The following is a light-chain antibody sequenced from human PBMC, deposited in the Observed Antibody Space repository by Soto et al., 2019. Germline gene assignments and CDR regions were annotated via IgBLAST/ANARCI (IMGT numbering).Light chain of an antibody. CDR2: DVS. J-gene: IGLJ3*02. CDR3: NSYRSGSTRV. CDR1: SSDVGGYNY. V-gene: IGLV2-14*03. Sequence: QSVLTQPASVSGSPGQSITISCTGTSSDVGGYNYVSWYQQHPGKAPKLMIYDVSNRPPGVSSRFSGSKSGKTASLTISGLQAEDEADYYCNSYRSGSTRVFGGGTKVTVL.